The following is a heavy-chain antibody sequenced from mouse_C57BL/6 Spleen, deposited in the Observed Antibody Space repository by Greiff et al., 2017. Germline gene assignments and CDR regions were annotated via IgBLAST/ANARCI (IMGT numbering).Heavy chain of an antibody. CDR3: ARAGVNWEDY. D-gene: IGHD4-1*01. V-gene: IGHV1-42*01. Sequence: EVQLQQSGPELVKPGASVKISCKASGYSFTGYYMNWVKQSPEKSLEWIGAINPSTGGTTYNQKLQAKATLTVDKSTSTAYMRLKSLTSEDSAVYYCARAGVNWEDYGGQGTTRTVSS. CDR2: INPSTGGT. J-gene: IGHJ2*01. CDR1: GYSFTGYY.